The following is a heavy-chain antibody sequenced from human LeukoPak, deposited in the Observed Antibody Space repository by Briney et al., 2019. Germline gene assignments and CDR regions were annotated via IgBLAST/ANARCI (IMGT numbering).Heavy chain of an antibody. CDR2: ISSSSSYT. V-gene: IGHV3-21*01. CDR3: ARDVPLLGIDY. CDR1: GFTFSSYS. Sequence: PGGSLRLSCAASGFTFSSYSMNWVRQAPGKGLEWVSSISSSSSYTYYADSVKGRFTISRDNAKNSLYLQMNSLRAEDTAVYYCARDVPLLGIDYWGQGTLVTVSS. D-gene: IGHD7-27*01. J-gene: IGHJ4*02.